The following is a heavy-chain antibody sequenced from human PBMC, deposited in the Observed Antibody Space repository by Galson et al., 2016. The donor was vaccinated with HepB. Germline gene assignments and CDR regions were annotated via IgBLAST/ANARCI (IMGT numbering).Heavy chain of an antibody. Sequence: ETLSPTCTVSGVSTKSYYWSWIRQPPGKGLEWIGYIYYSGTTNYNPSLRSRVTMSVDTSKNQFSLNLSSVTAADTAVYYCARESSSWYQNWFDPWGQGTLVTVSS. J-gene: IGHJ5*02. CDR2: IYYSGTT. CDR1: GVSTKSYY. D-gene: IGHD6-13*01. V-gene: IGHV4-59*12. CDR3: ARESSSWYQNWFDP.